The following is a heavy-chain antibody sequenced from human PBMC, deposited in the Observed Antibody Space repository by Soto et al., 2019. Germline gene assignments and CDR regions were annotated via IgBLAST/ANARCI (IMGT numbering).Heavy chain of an antibody. V-gene: IGHV3-33*01. CDR2: IWYDGSNK. CDR3: ARVRTSGSHPSPLFDY. Sequence: GGSLRLSCAASGFTFSSYGMHWVRQAPGKGLEWVAVIWYDGSNKYYADSVKGRFTISRDNSKNTLYLQMNSLRAEDTAVYYCARVRTSGSHPSPLFDYWGQGTLVTVSS. J-gene: IGHJ4*02. D-gene: IGHD1-26*01. CDR1: GFTFSSYG.